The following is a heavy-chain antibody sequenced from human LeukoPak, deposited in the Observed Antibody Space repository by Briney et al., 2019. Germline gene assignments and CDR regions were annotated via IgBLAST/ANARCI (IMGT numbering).Heavy chain of an antibody. J-gene: IGHJ4*02. CDR2: INPSGGST. CDR1: GYTFTSYY. CDR3: AREGRLDYYFDY. D-gene: IGHD3-10*01. Sequence: GASVKVSCKASGYTFTSYYMHWVRQAPGQGLEWMGIINPSGGSTSYAQKFQGRVTITADESTSTAYMELSSLRSEDTAVYYCAREGRLDYYFDYWGQGTLVTVSS. V-gene: IGHV1-46*01.